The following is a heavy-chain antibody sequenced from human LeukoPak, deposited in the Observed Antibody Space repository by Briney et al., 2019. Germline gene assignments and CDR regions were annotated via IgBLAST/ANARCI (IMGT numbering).Heavy chain of an antibody. CDR1: GFPFNAYW. J-gene: IGHJ5*02. CDR3: AKAPREYCSSTSCPNWFDP. V-gene: IGHV3-23*01. CDR2: ISGSGGST. Sequence: GGSLRLSCAASGFPFNAYWMTWVRQAPGKGLEWVSAISGSGGSTYYADSVKGRFTISRDNSKNTLYLQMNSLRAEDTAVYYCAKAPREYCSSTSCPNWFDPWGQGTLVTVSS. D-gene: IGHD2-2*01.